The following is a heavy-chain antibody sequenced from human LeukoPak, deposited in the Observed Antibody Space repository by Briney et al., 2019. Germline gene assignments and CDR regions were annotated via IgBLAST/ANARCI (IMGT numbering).Heavy chain of an antibody. CDR1: GFTFDDYG. CDR3: ARVGYCSSISCTKSSAFDP. CDR2: INWNGGST. Sequence: GGSLRLSCAASGFTFDDYGMSWVRQAPGKGLEWVSGINWNGGSTGYADSVKGRFTISRDNAKNSLYLQMNSLRAEDTALYYCARVGYCSSISCTKSSAFDPWGQGTLVTVSS. V-gene: IGHV3-20*04. J-gene: IGHJ5*02. D-gene: IGHD2-2*01.